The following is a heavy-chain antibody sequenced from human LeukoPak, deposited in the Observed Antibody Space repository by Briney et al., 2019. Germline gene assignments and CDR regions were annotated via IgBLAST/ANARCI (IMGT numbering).Heavy chain of an antibody. CDR1: GFTFSNYW. CDR3: ATDFWGTYRVDYFDY. Sequence: GGSLRPSCAASGFTFSNYWMSWVRRAPGKGMEWVANIKQDGSETYYVDSVRGRFTISRDNAKKSLCLQMNSLRAEDTAIYYCATDFWGTYRVDYFDYWGQGTLVTVSS. J-gene: IGHJ4*02. V-gene: IGHV3-7*01. D-gene: IGHD3-16*02. CDR2: IKQDGSET.